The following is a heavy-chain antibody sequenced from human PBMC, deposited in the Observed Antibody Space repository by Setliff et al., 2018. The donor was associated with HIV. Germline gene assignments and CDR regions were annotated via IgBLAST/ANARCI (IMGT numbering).Heavy chain of an antibody. Sequence: VASVKVSCKASGYTFTSFDINWVRQATGHGLEWMGWMNANTGDTGYAQNFQGRVTMTRDTSISTAYMELSSLTSDDTAVYYCARGSSWCGGDCERDYWGQGTLVTVSS. D-gene: IGHD2-21*02. CDR3: ARGSSWCGGDCERDY. V-gene: IGHV1-8*01. CDR1: GYTFTSFD. CDR2: MNANTGDT. J-gene: IGHJ4*02.